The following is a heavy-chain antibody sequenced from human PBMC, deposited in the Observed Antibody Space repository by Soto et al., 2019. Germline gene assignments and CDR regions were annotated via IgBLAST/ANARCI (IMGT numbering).Heavy chain of an antibody. CDR2: ISYDGSNK. J-gene: IGHJ4*02. CDR3: ATLPSRIVAAGFDY. Sequence: PGGSLRLSCAASGFTFSSYGMHWVRQAPGKGLEWVAVISYDGSNKYYADSVKGRLTISRDNSKNTVYLEMNSLRAEDTAVYYCATLPSRIVAAGFDYWGQGTLVTVSS. V-gene: IGHV3-30*03. D-gene: IGHD6-13*01. CDR1: GFTFSSYG.